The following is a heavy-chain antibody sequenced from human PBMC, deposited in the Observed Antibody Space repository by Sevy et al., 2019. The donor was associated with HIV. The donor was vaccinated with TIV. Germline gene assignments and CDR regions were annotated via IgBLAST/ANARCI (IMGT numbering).Heavy chain of an antibody. D-gene: IGHD1-26*01. CDR1: GYSISSGYY. J-gene: IGHJ3*02. Sequence: SETLSLTCAVSGYSISSGYYWGWIRQPPGKGLEWIGSIFESGGTYYNPSLKSRVTISVDTSKNQFSLNLSSVTAADTAVYYCARHVWGLLEDDAFGIWGQGTMVTVSS. V-gene: IGHV4-38-2*01. CDR3: ARHVWGLLEDDAFGI. CDR2: IFESGGT.